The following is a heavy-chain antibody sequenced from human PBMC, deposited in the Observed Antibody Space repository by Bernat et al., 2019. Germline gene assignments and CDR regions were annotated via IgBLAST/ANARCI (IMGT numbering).Heavy chain of an antibody. CDR3: AKVRGSRILEEYYFDY. V-gene: IGHV3-30*18. Sequence: QVQLVESGGGVVQPGRSLRLSCAASGFTFSSYGMHWVRQAPGKGLEWVAVISYDGSNKYYADSVKGRFTISRDNSKNTLYLQMNSLRAEDTAVYYCAKVRGSRILEEYYFDYWGQGTLVTVSS. CDR1: GFTFSSYG. D-gene: IGHD1-26*01. CDR2: ISYDGSNK. J-gene: IGHJ4*02.